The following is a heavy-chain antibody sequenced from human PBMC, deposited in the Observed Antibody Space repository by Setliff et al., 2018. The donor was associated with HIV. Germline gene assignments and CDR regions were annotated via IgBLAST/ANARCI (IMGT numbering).Heavy chain of an antibody. V-gene: IGHV1-2*02. CDR1: GYDFNGYY. D-gene: IGHD3-22*01. J-gene: IGHJ4*02. CDR2: VNPHNGDT. Sequence: GASVKVSCKASGYDFNGYYIHWVRQAPGQGLECMGWVNPHNGDTNYAQDFQGRVTMTSDTSIITAYMELSRLRYDDTAVYYCAREKYDNSGRPPPTLKYWGPGTLVTVSS. CDR3: AREKYDNSGRPPPTLKY.